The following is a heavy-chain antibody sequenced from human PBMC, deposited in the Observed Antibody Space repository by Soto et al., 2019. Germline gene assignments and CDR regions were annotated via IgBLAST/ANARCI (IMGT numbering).Heavy chain of an antibody. CDR2: ISYDGGNK. CDR1: GFTFSSYA. V-gene: IGHV3-30-3*01. Sequence: QVQLVESGGGVVQPGRSLRLSCAASGFTFSSYAMHWVRQAPGKGLEWVDVISYDGGNKYYADSVKGRFTIARDNSKNTLYLQMTSLRAEDTAVYYCARDGVRGSLGELLPAYWGQVTLVTVAS. J-gene: IGHJ4*02. D-gene: IGHD1-26*01. CDR3: ARDGVRGSLGELLPAY.